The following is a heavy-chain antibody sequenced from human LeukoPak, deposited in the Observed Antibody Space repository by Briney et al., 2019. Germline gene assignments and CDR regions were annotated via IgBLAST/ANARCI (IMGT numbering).Heavy chain of an antibody. D-gene: IGHD1-26*01. CDR2: IYYCGST. V-gene: IGHV4-59*12. Sequence: SETLSLTCTVSGGFIRSCYWSWTRDSPGKGLEWIGYIYYCGSTKYNPSLKSRLNIPVDPSKNQFFLKLSSVNTRDPAMYYLAKVGVGAQRLDYWGQGDLVTVSS. J-gene: IGHJ4*02. CDR3: AKVGVGAQRLDY. CDR1: GGFIRSCY.